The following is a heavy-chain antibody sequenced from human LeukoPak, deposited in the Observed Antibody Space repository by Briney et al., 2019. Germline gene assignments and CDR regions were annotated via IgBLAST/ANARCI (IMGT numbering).Heavy chain of an antibody. Sequence: PSETLSLTCSVSGGSIRSYYWSWIGQPPGKGLEWIGYIFFAGSTTYNPSLKSRVTISIDTSKNQLSLKLNSVTAADTAVYYCASGERGYSYGPLDYWGQGTLVTVSS. D-gene: IGHD5-18*01. CDR3: ASGERGYSYGPLDY. CDR2: IFFAGST. J-gene: IGHJ4*02. V-gene: IGHV4-4*09. CDR1: GGSIRSYY.